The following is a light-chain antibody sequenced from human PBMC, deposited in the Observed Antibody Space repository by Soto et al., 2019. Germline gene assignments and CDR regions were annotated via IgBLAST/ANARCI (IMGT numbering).Light chain of an antibody. CDR1: QSVSSN. CDR3: QQYNNWPWT. V-gene: IGKV3-15*01. CDR2: GAS. J-gene: IGKJ1*01. Sequence: EIVMTQSPAPLSVSPGERATLSCRASQSVSSNLAWYQQKLGQAPRLLIYGASTRATGIPARFSGSGSGTEFTLTISSLQSEDFAVYYCQQYNNWPWTFGQGTKVDIK.